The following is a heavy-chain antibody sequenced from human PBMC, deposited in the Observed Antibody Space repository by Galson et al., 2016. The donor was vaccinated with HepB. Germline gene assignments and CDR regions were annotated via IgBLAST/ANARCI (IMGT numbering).Heavy chain of an antibody. Sequence: SLRLSCAASGLTFNTHAMHWVRQAPGKGPEWVAVISYDGDNQYYADSVQGRFTISRDNYKNILYLQMNSLRIEDTAVYYCARGSYELPLGLVDYWGQGTLVTVSS. V-gene: IGHV3-30*04. J-gene: IGHJ4*02. CDR3: ARGSYELPLGLVDY. CDR2: ISYDGDNQ. CDR1: GLTFNTHA. D-gene: IGHD1-7*01.